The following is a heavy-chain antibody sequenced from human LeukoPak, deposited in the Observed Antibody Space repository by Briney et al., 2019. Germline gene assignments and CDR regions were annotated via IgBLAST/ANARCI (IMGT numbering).Heavy chain of an antibody. CDR3: ARGNDWSDP. V-gene: IGHV4-59*13. J-gene: IGHJ5*02. CDR1: GGSISSDY. Sequence: SETLSLTCIVSGGSISSDYWNWIRQPPGKGLEWIGYIHSSGSTNYNPSLKSRITISVDTSKNQFFLKLRSVTAADTALYYCARGNDWSDPWGQGTLVTVSS. D-gene: IGHD1-1*01. CDR2: IHSSGST.